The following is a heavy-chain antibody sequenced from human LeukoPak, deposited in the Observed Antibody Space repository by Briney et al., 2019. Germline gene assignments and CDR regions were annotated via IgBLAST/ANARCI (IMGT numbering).Heavy chain of an antibody. CDR3: ARDLSYYDSSGYPY. V-gene: IGHV3-21*01. CDR1: GFTFSSYS. D-gene: IGHD3-22*01. J-gene: IGHJ4*02. CDR2: ISSSSSYI. Sequence: AGGSLRLSCAASGFTFSSYSMNWVRQAPGKGLEWVSSISSSSSYIYYADPVKGRFTISRDNAKNSLYLQMNSLRAEDTAVYYCARDLSYYDSSGYPYWGQGTLVTVSS.